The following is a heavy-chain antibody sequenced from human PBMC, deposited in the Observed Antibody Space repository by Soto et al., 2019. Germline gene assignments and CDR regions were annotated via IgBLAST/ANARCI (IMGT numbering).Heavy chain of an antibody. Sequence: GXAVKVSCKASGGTFSSDSNSWVRQAPGQGLEWMGGIIPIFGTANYAQKFQGRVTITADKSTSTAYMELSSLRSEDTAVYYCARDSAYCTNGVCYRGRNYYGMDVWGQGTTVIVSS. J-gene: IGHJ6*02. CDR1: GGTFSSDS. CDR2: IIPIFGTA. CDR3: ARDSAYCTNGVCYRGRNYYGMDV. V-gene: IGHV1-69*06. D-gene: IGHD2-8*01.